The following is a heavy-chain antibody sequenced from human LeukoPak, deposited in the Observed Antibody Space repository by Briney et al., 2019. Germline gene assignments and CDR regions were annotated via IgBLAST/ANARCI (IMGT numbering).Heavy chain of an antibody. V-gene: IGHV1-2*02. D-gene: IGHD6-19*01. CDR3: ASGVAVAVHPDY. CDR2: INPNSGGT. CDR1: GYTFAGYY. J-gene: IGHJ4*02. Sequence: ASVKVSCKASGYTFAGYYMHWVRQAPGQGLEWMGWINPNSGGTNYAQKFQGRVTMTRDTSINTAYMELSRLRSDDTAVYYCASGVAVAVHPDYWGQGTLVTVSS.